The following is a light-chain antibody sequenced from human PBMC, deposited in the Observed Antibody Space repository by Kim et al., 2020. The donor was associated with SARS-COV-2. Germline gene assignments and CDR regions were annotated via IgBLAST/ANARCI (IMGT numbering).Light chain of an antibody. CDR1: SGDIGSYVY. CDR3: CAYAGTNSPVR. V-gene: IGLV2-11*03. J-gene: IGLJ2*01. Sequence: QSVAIASPGPSGDIGSYVYVSWYHQPPGKAPKVVMYDVHMRPAGVPDRFSGSRSGNTASLTISGLQAEDEADYYCCAYAGTNSPVRFGGGTQLTVL. CDR2: DVH.